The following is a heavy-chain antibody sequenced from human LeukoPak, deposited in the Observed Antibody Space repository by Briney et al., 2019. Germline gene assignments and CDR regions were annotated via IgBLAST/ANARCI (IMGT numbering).Heavy chain of an antibody. J-gene: IGHJ3*02. CDR2: IYYSGST. CDR1: GGSVSSGSYY. CDR3: ARGLGHRAFDI. Sequence: SETLSLTCTVSGGSVSSGSYYWSWIRQPPGQGLEWIGYIYYSGSTNYNPSLKSRVTISVDTSKNQFSLKLSSVTAADTAVYYCARGLGHRAFDIWGQGTMVTVSS. D-gene: IGHD1-14*01. V-gene: IGHV4-61*01.